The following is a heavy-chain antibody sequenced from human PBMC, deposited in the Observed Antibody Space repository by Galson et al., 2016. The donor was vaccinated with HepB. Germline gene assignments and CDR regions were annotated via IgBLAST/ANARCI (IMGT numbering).Heavy chain of an antibody. CDR2: TYYRSKWYS. CDR1: RDSVSSNSAA. CDR3: ARSAAAQHPFDY. D-gene: IGHD6-13*01. V-gene: IGHV6-1*01. J-gene: IGHJ4*02. Sequence: CAISRDSVSSNSAAWSWIRQSPSRGLEWLGRTYYRSKWYSDYAVSVKSRITISPDTSKNQFSLQLNSVTPEDTAIYYCARSAAAQHPFDYWGQGTLVTVAS.